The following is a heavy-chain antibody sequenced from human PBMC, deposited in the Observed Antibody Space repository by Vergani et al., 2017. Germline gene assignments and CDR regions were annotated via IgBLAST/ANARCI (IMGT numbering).Heavy chain of an antibody. CDR2: IWHDGGNK. Sequence: QVQLVESGGGVVQPGRSLRLSCVMSGFTVTNYATFWVRQAPGKGLEWVSVIWHDGGNKHFADSVAGRFAISRDDSKKTVFLEMTNLRAEDTALYYCVRDRYEGTSPYNGRLLGRWSQGTRVTVSS. J-gene: IGHJ4*02. V-gene: IGHV3-33*01. D-gene: IGHD1-1*01. CDR1: GFTVTNYA. CDR3: VRDRYEGTSPYNGRLLGR.